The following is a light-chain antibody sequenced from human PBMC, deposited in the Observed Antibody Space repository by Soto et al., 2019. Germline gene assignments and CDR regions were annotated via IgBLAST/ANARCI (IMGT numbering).Light chain of an antibody. J-gene: IGKJ3*01. Sequence: DIQMTQSPSSLSASVGDRVTITCRAGQTISSYLNWYQQKPGKAPKLLIYAASSLQSGVPSRFSGSGSGTDFTLTISSLQSEDFAAYYCQQSYSAPFTFGPGTKVDI. CDR1: QTISSY. CDR2: AAS. CDR3: QQSYSAPFT. V-gene: IGKV1-39*01.